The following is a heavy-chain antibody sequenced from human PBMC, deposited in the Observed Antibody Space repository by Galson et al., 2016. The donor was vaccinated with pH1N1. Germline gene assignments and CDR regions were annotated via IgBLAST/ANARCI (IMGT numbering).Heavy chain of an antibody. D-gene: IGHD6-19*01. CDR2: IWFDGTNE. J-gene: IGHJ4*02. Sequence: SLRLSCAASGFDFSSWGMHWVRQSPGRGLEWVAVIWFDGTNEDYADAVKGRFTISRDNANNTLFLQMKKLRGEDTAVYYCVRRYNTGWYSGLSYWGQGTLVSVSS. V-gene: IGHV3-33*01. CDR1: GFDFSSWG. CDR3: VRRYNTGWYSGLSY.